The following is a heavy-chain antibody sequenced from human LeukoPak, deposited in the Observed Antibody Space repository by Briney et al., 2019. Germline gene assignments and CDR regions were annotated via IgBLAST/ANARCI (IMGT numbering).Heavy chain of an antibody. Sequence: SETLSLTCTVSGGSLSSGDYYWSWIRQLPGKGLEWIGYIYYSGSTYYNPSLKSRVTISVDTSKNQFSLKLSSVTAADTAVYYCARSDSSGYYDHYFDYWGQGTLVTVSS. CDR2: IYYSGST. CDR3: ARSDSSGYYDHYFDY. D-gene: IGHD3-22*01. V-gene: IGHV4-30-4*01. J-gene: IGHJ4*02. CDR1: GGSLSSGDYY.